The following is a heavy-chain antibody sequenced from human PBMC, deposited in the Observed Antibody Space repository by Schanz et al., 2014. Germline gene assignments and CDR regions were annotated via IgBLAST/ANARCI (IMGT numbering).Heavy chain of an antibody. CDR3: ARGGFFDSTSFDS. CDR1: GYTFTSYY. J-gene: IGHJ4*02. D-gene: IGHD2-2*01. Sequence: QLMQSGSEVRKPGASVKVSCKASGYTFTSYYIHWVRQAPGQGLEWMGKINPSSGTTRIAQNFQGRLTVTRDTSTSTVNMELSSLRSEDTAVYYCARGGFFDSTSFDSWGQGTLVNVSS. CDR2: INPSSGTT. V-gene: IGHV1-46*03.